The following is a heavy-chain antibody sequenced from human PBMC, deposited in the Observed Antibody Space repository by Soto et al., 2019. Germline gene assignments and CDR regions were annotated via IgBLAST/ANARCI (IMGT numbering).Heavy chain of an antibody. D-gene: IGHD3-9*01. CDR3: ATGLRGYSDGPEY. V-gene: IGHV3-48*03. J-gene: IGHJ4*02. Sequence: EVQLVESGGGLVQPGGSLRLSCAASGFTFSSCEMNWVRQAPGKGLEWVSYISNTGNTIFYADSVRGRFTISRDNAKKSLFLQMCSLRSKDTSVYYCATGLRGYSDGPEYWGEGTLVTVCS. CDR2: ISNTGNTI. CDR1: GFTFSSCE.